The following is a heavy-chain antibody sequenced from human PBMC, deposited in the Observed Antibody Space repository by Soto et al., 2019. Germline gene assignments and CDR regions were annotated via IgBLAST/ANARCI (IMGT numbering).Heavy chain of an antibody. V-gene: IGHV4-34*01. D-gene: IGHD3-10*01. CDR1: GGSFSGYY. CDR3: ARGITMVRGVIIGAFDI. J-gene: IGHJ3*02. Sequence: SETLSLTCAVYGGSFSGYYWSWIRQPPGKGLEWIGEINHSGSTNYNPSLKSRVTISVDTSKNQFSLKLSSVTAADTAVYYCARGITMVRGVIIGAFDIWGQGTMVTVSS. CDR2: INHSGST.